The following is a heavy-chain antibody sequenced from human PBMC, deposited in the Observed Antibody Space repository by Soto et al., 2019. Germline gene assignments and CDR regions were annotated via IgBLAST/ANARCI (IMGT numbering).Heavy chain of an antibody. D-gene: IGHD3-3*01. J-gene: IGHJ4*02. V-gene: IGHV4-39*01. CDR1: GGSISSSSYY. Sequence: QLQLQESGPGRVKPSETLSLTCTVSGGSISSSSYYWGWIRQPPGKGLEWIGSIYYSGSTYYNPSLKSRVTISVDTSKNQFSLKLSSVTAADTAVYYCARTYYDFWSGYPVGFDYWGQGTLVTVSS. CDR3: ARTYYDFWSGYPVGFDY. CDR2: IYYSGST.